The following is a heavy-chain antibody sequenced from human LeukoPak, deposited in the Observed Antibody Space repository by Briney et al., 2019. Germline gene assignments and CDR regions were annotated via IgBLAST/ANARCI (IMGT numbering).Heavy chain of an antibody. CDR2: IWYGGSNK. CDR1: GFTFSSYG. V-gene: IGHV3-33*06. Sequence: GGSLRLSCAASGFTFSSYGMHWVRQAPGKGLEWVADIWYGGSNKYYADSVKGRFTISRDNSNNTLYLQMNSLRAEDTAVYYCAKGSHIVVVPASWFDPWGQGTLVTVSS. J-gene: IGHJ5*02. D-gene: IGHD2-2*01. CDR3: AKGSHIVVVPASWFDP.